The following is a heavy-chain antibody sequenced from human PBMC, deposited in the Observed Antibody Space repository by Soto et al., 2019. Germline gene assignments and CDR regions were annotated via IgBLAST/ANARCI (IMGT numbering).Heavy chain of an antibody. J-gene: IGHJ4*02. CDR1: GFTFTRYS. CDR3: ARESEDLTSNFDY. Sequence: GGSLRLSCAASGFTFTRYSMNWVRQAPGKGLEWVSSISSTTNYVYYADSMKGRFTVSRDNAKNSVYLEMNSLSAEDTAVYYCARESEDLTSNFDYWGQGTLVTVSS. CDR2: ISSTTNYV. V-gene: IGHV3-21*01.